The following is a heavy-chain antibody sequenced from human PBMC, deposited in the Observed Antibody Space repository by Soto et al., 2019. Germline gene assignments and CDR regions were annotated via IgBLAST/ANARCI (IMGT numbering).Heavy chain of an antibody. CDR1: GGSISSYY. J-gene: IGHJ5*02. CDR2: IYYSGST. Sequence: PSGTLSLSCAVSGGSISSYYWSWIRQPPGKGLEWIGYIYYSGSTNYNPSLKSRVTISVDTSKNQFSLKLSSVTAADTAVYHCAREVEYSSSHPPGYNWFDPWGQGTLVSVS. V-gene: IGHV4-59*01. D-gene: IGHD6-6*01. CDR3: AREVEYSSSHPPGYNWFDP.